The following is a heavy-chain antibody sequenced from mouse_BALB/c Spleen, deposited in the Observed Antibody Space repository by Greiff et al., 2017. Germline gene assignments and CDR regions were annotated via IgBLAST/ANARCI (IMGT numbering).Heavy chain of an antibody. CDR2: ISYSGST. D-gene: IGHD1-1*01. J-gene: IGHJ4*01. CDR1: GYSITSDYA. CDR3: ARLTTATDY. V-gene: IGHV3-2*02. Sequence: VQLQQSGPGLVKPSQSLSLTCTVTGYSITSDYAWNWIRQFPGNKLEWMGYISYSGSTSYNPSLISRISITRDTSKNQFFLQLNSVTTEDTATYYCARLTTATDYWGQGTSVTVSS.